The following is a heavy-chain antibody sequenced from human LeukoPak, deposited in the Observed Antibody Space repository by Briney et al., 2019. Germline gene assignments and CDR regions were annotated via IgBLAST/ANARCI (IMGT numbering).Heavy chain of an antibody. V-gene: IGHV1-46*01. Sequence: ASVKVSCKASGYTFTSYYMHWVRQAPGQGLEWMGIINPSGGSTSYAQKFQGRVTMTRDTSTSTVYMELSSLRSEDTAVYYCARDPNCGSGGSCYPGSWFDPWGQGTLVTVSS. CDR2: INPSGGST. J-gene: IGHJ5*02. CDR3: ARDPNCGSGGSCYPGSWFDP. CDR1: GYTFTSYY. D-gene: IGHD2-15*01.